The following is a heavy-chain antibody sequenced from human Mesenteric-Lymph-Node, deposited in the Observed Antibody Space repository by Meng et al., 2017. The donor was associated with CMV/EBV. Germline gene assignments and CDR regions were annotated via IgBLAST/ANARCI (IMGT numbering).Heavy chain of an antibody. CDR2: INHSGST. CDR1: GGAFSGYY. V-gene: IGHV4-34*01. D-gene: IGHD2-2*01. CDR3: AGAYQLLWGGWFDP. Sequence: AVDGGAFSGYYWSWIRQSPGEGLEWIAEINHSGSTNFNPSLKSRVTISVDTTKNQFSLNLHSVTAADTAVYYCAGAYQLLWGGWFDPWGQGTLVTVSS. J-gene: IGHJ5*02.